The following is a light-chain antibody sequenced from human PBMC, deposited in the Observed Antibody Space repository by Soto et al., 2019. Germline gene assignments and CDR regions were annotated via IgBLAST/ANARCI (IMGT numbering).Light chain of an antibody. CDR3: QQYGRSPFT. CDR1: QSISSY. Sequence: DIQMTQSPSSLSASVGDRVTITCRASQSISSYLNWYQQKPGKAPKLLIYAASSLQSGVPSRFSGSGSGTDFTLTISSLQPEDFAVYYCQQYGRSPFTFGQGTKLQIK. J-gene: IGKJ2*01. CDR2: AAS. V-gene: IGKV1-39*01.